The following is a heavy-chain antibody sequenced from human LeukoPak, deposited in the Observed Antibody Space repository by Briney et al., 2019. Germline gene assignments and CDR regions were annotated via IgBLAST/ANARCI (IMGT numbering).Heavy chain of an antibody. CDR1: GYSFTSYW. CDR3: ARREHSLSNWFDP. CDR2: IYPGDSDT. D-gene: IGHD6-6*01. V-gene: IGHV5-51*01. J-gene: IGHJ5*02. Sequence: GESLKISCKGSGYSFTSYWIGWVRQMPGKGLEWMGIIYPGDSDTRYSPSFQGQVTISADKSISTAYLQWSSLKASGTAVYYCARREHSLSNWFDPWGQGTLVTVSS.